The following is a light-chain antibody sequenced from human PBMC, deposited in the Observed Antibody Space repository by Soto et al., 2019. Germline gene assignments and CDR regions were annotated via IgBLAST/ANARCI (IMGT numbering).Light chain of an antibody. V-gene: IGKV1-39*01. CDR3: QQSYSTTWT. CDR2: AAS. CDR1: QSISSY. Sequence: DIQMTQSPSSLSASVGDRVTITCRASQSISSYLNWYQQKPGKAPKLLIYAASSLQSAVPSRFSGSGSETDFTLTISSLQPEDFATYSCQQSYSTTWTFGQGTKVDI. J-gene: IGKJ1*01.